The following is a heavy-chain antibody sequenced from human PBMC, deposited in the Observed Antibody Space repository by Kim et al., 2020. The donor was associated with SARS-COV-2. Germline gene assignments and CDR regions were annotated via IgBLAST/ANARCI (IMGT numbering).Heavy chain of an antibody. Sequence: GESLKISCKGSGYSFTSYWISWVRQMPGKGLEWMGRIDPSDSYTNYSPSFQGHVTISADKSISTAYLQWSSLKALDTAMYYCAGHCSSTSCYVLGMDVWGQGTTVTVSS. CDR3: AGHCSSTSCYVLGMDV. D-gene: IGHD2-2*01. V-gene: IGHV5-10-1*01. CDR1: GYSFTSYW. CDR2: IDPSDSYT. J-gene: IGHJ6*02.